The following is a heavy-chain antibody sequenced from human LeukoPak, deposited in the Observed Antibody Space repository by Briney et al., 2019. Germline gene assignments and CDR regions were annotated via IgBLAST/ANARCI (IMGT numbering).Heavy chain of an antibody. CDR1: GFTFSDYG. CDR3: TRVATAGTWTDY. CDR2: IWSGGSIA. J-gene: IGHJ4*02. Sequence: GGSLRLSCAASGFTFSDYGRQWVRQAPGKGLECLSVIWSGGSIADYAESVRGRFTISRDNSKNTVYLQMNSLRAEDTAIYFCTRVATAGTWTDYWGQGTLVSVSS. D-gene: IGHD6-25*01. V-gene: IGHV3-33*03.